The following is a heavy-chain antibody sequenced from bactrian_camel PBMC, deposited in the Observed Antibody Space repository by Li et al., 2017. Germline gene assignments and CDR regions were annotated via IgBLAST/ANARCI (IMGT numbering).Heavy chain of an antibody. CDR2: IDSDDSV. CDR3: VARRGLCELETPDKYDY. Sequence: HVQLVESGGGSVEAGESLRLSCAVSGYIGLGNYMAWFRQAPGKEREGVAAIDSDDSVSYADSVKGRFTISKDNAKNTLYLQMDSLKPEDTGVYYCVARRGLCELETPDKYDYWGQGTQVTVS. D-gene: IGHD1*01. J-gene: IGHJ4*01. CDR1: GYIGLGNY. V-gene: IGHV3S53*01.